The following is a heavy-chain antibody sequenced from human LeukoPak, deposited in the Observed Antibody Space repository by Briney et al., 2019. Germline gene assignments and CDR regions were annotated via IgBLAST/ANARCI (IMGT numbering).Heavy chain of an antibody. CDR3: ARDKSSGWNVGVNWFDP. CDR2: ISKSGYTI. CDR1: GFTFSSYE. V-gene: IGHV3-48*03. J-gene: IGHJ5*02. Sequence: PGRPLRLSCVASGFTFSSYEMNWVRQAPGKGLECVSYISKSGYTIHYAASVQGRFTHADSVQGRFTISRDNAKNSLYLQMNSLRAEDTAVYYCARDKSSGWNVGVNWFDPWGQGTLVTVSS. D-gene: IGHD6-19*01.